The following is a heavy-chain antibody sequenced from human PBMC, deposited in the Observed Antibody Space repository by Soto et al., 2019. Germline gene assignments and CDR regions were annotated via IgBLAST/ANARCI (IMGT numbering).Heavy chain of an antibody. Sequence: EVQLLESGGGFIHPGGSLRLSCAASGFSFSSFAMNWVRQAPGKGLEWGSIISGSADSTFYADSVKGRFTIPRDNSKSTLYLQINSLRAEDTAVYYCAKTRGAMIYAISVYGMDVWGQGTTVTVSS. V-gene: IGHV3-23*01. CDR3: AKTRGAMIYAISVYGMDV. CDR2: ISGSADST. CDR1: GFSFSSFA. D-gene: IGHD2-8*01. J-gene: IGHJ6*02.